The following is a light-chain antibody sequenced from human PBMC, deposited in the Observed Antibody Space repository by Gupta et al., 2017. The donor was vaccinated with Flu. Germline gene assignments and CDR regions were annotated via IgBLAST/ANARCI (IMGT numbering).Light chain of an antibody. Sequence: SHELPQPPSVSLSPGQTARITCSGDALPKQFAFCYQQKAGQAPILVISNDRERPSGIPERFSCSSSRTTVTFTISGVQAEDEADYDYHSADTTETYVVFGGGTRLVVL. J-gene: IGLJ2*01. CDR2: NDR. CDR3: HSADTTETYVV. CDR1: ALPKQF. V-gene: IGLV3-25*03.